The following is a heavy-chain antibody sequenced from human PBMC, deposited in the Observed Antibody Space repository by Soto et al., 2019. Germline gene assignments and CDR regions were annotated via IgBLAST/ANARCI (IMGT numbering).Heavy chain of an antibody. CDR3: ARGEDAFFYYGLDV. Sequence: PSKTLSLTCTVSGGSITASDWSWIRRRPGKGVEWIAYIYDTGISGYTPSTSYNPSLKSRVTMSVDTSKSQFSLKLTSVTAADTAVYYCARGEDAFFYYGLDVWGQGITVTVSS. CDR2: IYDTGISGYTPST. CDR1: GGSITASD. V-gene: IGHV4-59*01. J-gene: IGHJ6*02.